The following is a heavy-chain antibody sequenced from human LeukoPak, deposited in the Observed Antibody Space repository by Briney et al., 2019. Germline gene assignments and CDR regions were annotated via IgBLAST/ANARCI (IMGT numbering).Heavy chain of an antibody. V-gene: IGHV3-74*01. CDR3: ARGHRWNDFNWFDS. CDR1: GFTFTSFW. Sequence: GGSLTLSCAASGFTFTSFWMNWVRQTPGKGLMWVSRIQTDGSTRYAESVKGRFTISRDNAKNTVYLQMNTLSAEDTAIYYCARGHRWNDFNWFDSWGQGTLVTVSS. CDR2: IQTDGST. D-gene: IGHD1-1*01. J-gene: IGHJ5*01.